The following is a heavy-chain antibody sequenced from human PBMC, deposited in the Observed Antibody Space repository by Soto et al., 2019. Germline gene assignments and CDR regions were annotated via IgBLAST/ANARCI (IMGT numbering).Heavy chain of an antibody. J-gene: IGHJ6*02. Sequence: QVQLVESGGGVVQPGRSLRLSCAASGFTFRSYGMHWVRQAPGKGLGWVALMSFDGSNKYYADSVRGRFTISSDNSKSTLYLQMDILRPEHTAVYYCAKEFAWELQLSHPYYNSGMDVWGQGTPVTVSS. V-gene: IGHV3-30*18. CDR3: AKEFAWELQLSHPYYNSGMDV. CDR1: GFTFRSYG. CDR2: MSFDGSNK. D-gene: IGHD1-1*01.